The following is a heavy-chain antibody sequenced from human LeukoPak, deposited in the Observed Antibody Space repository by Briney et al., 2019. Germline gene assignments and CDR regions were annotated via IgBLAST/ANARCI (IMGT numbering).Heavy chain of an antibody. CDR3: ARDKWGIVGATRPDASDM. V-gene: IGHV1-18*01. CDR2: ISPYNGNT. D-gene: IGHD1-26*01. J-gene: IGHJ3*02. Sequence: ASVKVSCKASGYTLISYGISWVRQAPGQGLEWMGWISPYNGNTNYAQRLQGRVTVTTDTSTSTVYMELRSLRSDDTAVYYCARDKWGIVGATRPDASDMWGLGTMVTVSS. CDR1: GYTLISYG.